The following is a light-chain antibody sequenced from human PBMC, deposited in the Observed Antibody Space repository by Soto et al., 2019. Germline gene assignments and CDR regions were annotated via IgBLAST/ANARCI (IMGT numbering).Light chain of an antibody. CDR3: QQYDTSPRT. Sequence: EIAMTQSPTILSLSPEERATLSCRASQSLSSNYLAWHQQKTGQAPRLLIYGASSRATGIPDRFSGSGSGTEFTLTITRLEPEDFAVYYCQQYDTSPRTFGQGTKVDIK. J-gene: IGKJ1*01. CDR2: GAS. CDR1: QSLSSNY. V-gene: IGKV3-20*01.